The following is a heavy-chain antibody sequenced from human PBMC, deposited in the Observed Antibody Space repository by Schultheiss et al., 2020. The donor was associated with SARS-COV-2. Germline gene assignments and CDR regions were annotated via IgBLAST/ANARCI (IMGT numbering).Heavy chain of an antibody. CDR3: ATSDSSSWYYFDY. V-gene: IGHV1-2*02. CDR1: GYTFTGYY. D-gene: IGHD6-13*01. CDR2: INPNSGGT. J-gene: IGHJ4*02. Sequence: ASVKVSCKASGYTFTGYYMHWVRQAPGQGLEWMGWINPNSGGTNYAQKFQGRVTMTRDTSISTVYMELSSLRSEDTAVYYCATSDSSSWYYFDYWGQGTLVTVSS.